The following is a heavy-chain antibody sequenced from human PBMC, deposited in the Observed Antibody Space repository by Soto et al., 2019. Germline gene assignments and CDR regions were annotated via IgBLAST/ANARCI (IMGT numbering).Heavy chain of an antibody. J-gene: IGHJ4*02. CDR1: GFTFSSYA. D-gene: IGHD2-2*01. V-gene: IGHV3-23*01. CDR3: AKGEYPAPRTYWHTRHLDY. CDR2: ISGSGGST. Sequence: EVQLLESGGGLVQPGGSLRLSCAASGFTFSSYAMSWVRQAPGKGLEWVSAISGSGGSTYYADSVKGRFTISRDKSKNTLYQQMKRPGSEDTPLYYCAKGEYPAPRTYWHTRHLDYRGQGTLVTVSS.